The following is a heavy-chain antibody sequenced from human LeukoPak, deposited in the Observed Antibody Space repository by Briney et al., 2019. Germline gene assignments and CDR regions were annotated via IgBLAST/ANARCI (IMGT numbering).Heavy chain of an antibody. V-gene: IGHV3-9*01. CDR2: ISWNSGSI. J-gene: IGHJ3*02. CDR3: AKRITGWEVAFDI. CDR1: GFTFDDYA. D-gene: IGHD1-20*01. Sequence: GGSLRLSCAASGFTFDDYAMHWVRQAPGKGLEWVSGISWNSGSIGYADSVKGRFTISRDNAKNSLYLQMNSLRAEDTALYYCAKRITGWEVAFDIWGQGTMVTVSS.